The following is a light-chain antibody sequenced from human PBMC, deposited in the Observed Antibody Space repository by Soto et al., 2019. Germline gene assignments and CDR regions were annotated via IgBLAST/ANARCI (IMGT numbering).Light chain of an antibody. CDR3: QQYGSSLIT. J-gene: IGKJ5*01. CDR1: QHGSNNY. Sequence: EIGLTHSAGTLSLSPGERATLSCRASQHGSNNYLAWYQQIPGQAPRLLIYGASTRAAGIPARFSGSASGTEFTLTISSLQSEDFTVYYCQQYGSSLITFGQGTRLEIK. V-gene: IGKV3-20*01. CDR2: GAS.